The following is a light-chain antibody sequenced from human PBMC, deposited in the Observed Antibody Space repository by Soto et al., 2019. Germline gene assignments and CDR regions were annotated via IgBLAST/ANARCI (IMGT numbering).Light chain of an antibody. CDR1: SSDVGGYNY. CDR3: SSYTSSSTLVV. V-gene: IGLV2-14*01. Sequence: QSALTQPASVSGSRGQSITISCTGTSSDVGGYNYVSWYQQHPGKAPKLMIYDVSNRPSGVSNRFSGSKSGNTASLTISGLQAEDEADYYCSSYTSSSTLVVFGGGTKVTVL. CDR2: DVS. J-gene: IGLJ2*01.